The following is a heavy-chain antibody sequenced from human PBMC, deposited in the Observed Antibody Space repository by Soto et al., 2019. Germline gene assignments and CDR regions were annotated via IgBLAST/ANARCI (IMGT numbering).Heavy chain of an antibody. J-gene: IGHJ6*02. CDR1: GFTFSSYS. CDR2: ISGSGGST. CDR3: AKVEIGYCISTSCYRRKTNYYYYYGMDV. Sequence: GGSLRLSCAASGFTFSSYSMSWVSQAPGKGLERVSAISGSGGSTYYADSFKVRFTFSRDNSMNTLYLQMNCLRAEDSAVYYCAKVEIGYCISTSCYRRKTNYYYYYGMDVWGQGTTVTVSS. D-gene: IGHD2-2*01. V-gene: IGHV3-23*01.